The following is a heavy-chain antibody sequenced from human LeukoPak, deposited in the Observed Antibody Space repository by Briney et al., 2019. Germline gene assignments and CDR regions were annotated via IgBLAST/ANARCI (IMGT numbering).Heavy chain of an antibody. CDR3: ARHWVYSSSHFDY. V-gene: IGHV4-39*01. CDR1: AGSISSSRYY. CDR2: IYYSGNT. J-gene: IGHJ4*02. D-gene: IGHD6-6*01. Sequence: SETLSLTCTVSAGSISSSRYYWGWIRQPPGKGLEWIGTIYYSGNTYNNPSLKSRVTISVDTSKNQFSLKLSSVTPADTAVYYCARHWVYSSSHFDYWVQGTLVTVSS.